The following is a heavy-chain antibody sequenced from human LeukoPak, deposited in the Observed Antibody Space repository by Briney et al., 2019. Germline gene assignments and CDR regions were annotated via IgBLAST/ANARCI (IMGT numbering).Heavy chain of an antibody. Sequence: GGSLRLSCAASGFTFSSYAMHWVRQAPGKGLEWVAVISYDGSNKYYADSVKGRFTISRDNAKNSLYLQMNSLRAEDTALYYCARERFGDIGSDYWGQGTLVTVSS. D-gene: IGHD5-12*01. J-gene: IGHJ4*02. CDR2: ISYDGSNK. V-gene: IGHV3-30*04. CDR3: ARERFGDIGSDY. CDR1: GFTFSSYA.